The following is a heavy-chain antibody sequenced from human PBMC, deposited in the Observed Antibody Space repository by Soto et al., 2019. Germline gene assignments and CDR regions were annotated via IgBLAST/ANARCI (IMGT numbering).Heavy chain of an antibody. CDR1: GGSINCDNCC. CDR2: FHYSGTT. D-gene: IGHD4-17*01. J-gene: IGHJ4*02. V-gene: IGHV4-30-4*01. Sequence: SETLSLTCTVSGGSINCDNCCWTWIRQPPGKGLEWIGCFHYSGTTYQIPSLKSRLTISRDTSGNQFSLKLTSVTAADTAVYYCARGDGNTGFGYWGQGTKVTVSS. CDR3: ARGDGNTGFGY.